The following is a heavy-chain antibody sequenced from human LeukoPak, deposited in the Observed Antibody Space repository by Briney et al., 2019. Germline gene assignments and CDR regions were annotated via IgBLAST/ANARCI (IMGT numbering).Heavy chain of an antibody. CDR1: GFTFTNYW. CDR3: ARSTQGIDY. V-gene: IGHV3-7*03. J-gene: IGHJ4*02. Sequence: GGSLRLSCAASGFTFTNYWMSWVRQAPGKGLELVANIKQDRSEKYYVDSVKGRFTISRDNAKNSLYLQMNSLRAEDTAVYYCARSTQGIDYWGQGTLVTVSS. CDR2: IKQDRSEK.